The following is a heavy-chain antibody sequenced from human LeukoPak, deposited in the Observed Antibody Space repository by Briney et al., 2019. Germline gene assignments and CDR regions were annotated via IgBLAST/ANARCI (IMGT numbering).Heavy chain of an antibody. D-gene: IGHD3-22*01. CDR1: GGSISSGDYY. Sequence: SQTLSLTCTVSGGSISSGDYYWSWIRQPPGKGLEWIAYMYYSGSTYYNPSLKSRVTMSADTSRNQLSLKLSSVTAADTAVYYCARPYYYDSRIDPWGQGILVTVSS. V-gene: IGHV4-30-4*01. CDR2: MYYSGST. CDR3: ARPYYYDSRIDP. J-gene: IGHJ5*02.